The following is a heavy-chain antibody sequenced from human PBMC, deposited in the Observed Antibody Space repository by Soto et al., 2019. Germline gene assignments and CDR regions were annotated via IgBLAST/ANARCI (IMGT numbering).Heavy chain of an antibody. V-gene: IGHV4-30-2*01. J-gene: IGHJ4*02. CDR1: GDSLSGATYS. CDR2: IFPSGTT. CDR3: ARSREFDY. Sequence: PSETLSLTCGVSGDSLSGATYSWNWIRQPPGKGLEWIGYIFPSGTTYYNPSLKSRVTISIDVSKNQFSLSLGSLTAADTAVYYCARSREFDYWSQGTLVTVSS.